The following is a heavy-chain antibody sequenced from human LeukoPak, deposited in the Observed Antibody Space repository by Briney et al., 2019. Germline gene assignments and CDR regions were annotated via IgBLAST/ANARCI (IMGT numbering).Heavy chain of an antibody. V-gene: IGHV4-34*01. CDR2: INHSGST. J-gene: IGHJ4*02. CDR3: ARNPGYSSSWYSDY. Sequence: GKXLXGXGEINHSGSTNYNPSLKSRVTISVDTSKNQFSLKLSSVTAADTAVYYCARNPGYSSSWYSDYWGQGTLVTVSS. D-gene: IGHD6-13*01.